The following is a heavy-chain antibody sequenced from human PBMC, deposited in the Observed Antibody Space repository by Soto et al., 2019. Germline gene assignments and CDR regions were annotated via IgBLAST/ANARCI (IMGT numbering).Heavy chain of an antibody. Sequence: SETLSLTCTFSGGSITNYYWSWIRQPAGKGLEWIGRIYTKERTNYNLSFRNRVTMSVDTSKNQFSLKLDAVTAADTAVYYCARDDYKDGGNNWFDPWGQGTLVTVSS. J-gene: IGHJ5*02. CDR3: ARDDYKDGGNNWFDP. D-gene: IGHD3-16*01. CDR2: IYTKERT. CDR1: GGSITNYY. V-gene: IGHV4-4*07.